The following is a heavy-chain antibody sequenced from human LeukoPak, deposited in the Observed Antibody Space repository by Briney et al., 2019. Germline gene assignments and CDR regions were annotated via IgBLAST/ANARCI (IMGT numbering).Heavy chain of an antibody. CDR3: ARARRNYQLLNFDY. V-gene: IGHV4-34*01. CDR2: INHSGST. J-gene: IGHJ4*02. D-gene: IGHD2-2*01. Sequence: SETLSLTCAVYGGSFSGYYWSWIRQPPGKGLEWIGEINHSGSTNYNPSLKSRVTISVDTSKNQFSLKLSSVTAADTAVYYCARARRNYQLLNFDYWGQGTLVTVSS. CDR1: GGSFSGYY.